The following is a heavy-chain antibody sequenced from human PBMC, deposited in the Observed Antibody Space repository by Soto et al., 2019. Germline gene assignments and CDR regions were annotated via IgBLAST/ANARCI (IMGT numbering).Heavy chain of an antibody. V-gene: IGHV3-30-3*01. D-gene: IGHD3-22*01. J-gene: IGHJ6*02. CDR2: ISYDGSNK. Sequence: GGSLRLSCAASGFTFSSYAMHWVRQAPGKGLEWVAVISYDGSNKYYADSVKGRFTISRDNSKNTLYLQMNSLRAEDTAVYYCARDNEDYYVSSGYYVWPLYYYYYGMDVWGQGTTVTVSS. CDR1: GFTFSSYA. CDR3: ARDNEDYYVSSGYYVWPLYYYYYGMDV.